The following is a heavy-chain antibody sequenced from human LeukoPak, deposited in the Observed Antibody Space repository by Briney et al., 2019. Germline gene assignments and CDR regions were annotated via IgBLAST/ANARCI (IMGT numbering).Heavy chain of an antibody. J-gene: IGHJ4*02. CDR2: ISSDENTK. CDR3: AKKGGSSGRYDYFDY. Sequence: QSGRSLRLSCAASGFTFSCCAIHWVSQAPGRGLEWVAVISSDENTKFYADSVKGRFTVYRDNSKKTVWLQMNSLRAEDTAVYYCAKKGGSSGRYDYFDYWGQGTLVTVSS. CDR1: GFTFSCCA. D-gene: IGHD6-19*01. V-gene: IGHV3-30-3*02.